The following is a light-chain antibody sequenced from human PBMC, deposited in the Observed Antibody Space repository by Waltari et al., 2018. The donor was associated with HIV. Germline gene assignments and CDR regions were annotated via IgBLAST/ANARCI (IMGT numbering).Light chain of an antibody. CDR1: RDISGW. V-gene: IGKV1-12*01. CDR2: AAS. Sequence: DIQMTQSPSSVSASVGYTVTFTCRASRDISGWLAWYQQKPGSAPELLFYAASSLHSADPSRFSASGSGTQFALTIASLQPEDFATYYCQQTNNFHLTFGGGTKV. CDR3: QQTNNFHLT. J-gene: IGKJ4*01.